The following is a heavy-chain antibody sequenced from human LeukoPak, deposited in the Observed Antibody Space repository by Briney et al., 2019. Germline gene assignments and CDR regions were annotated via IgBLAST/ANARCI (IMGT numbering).Heavy chain of an antibody. D-gene: IGHD6-13*01. Sequence: GGSLRLSCAASGFTVSEKYMTWVRQAPGKGLEWVSVIYSGGTTYYADSVKGRFTISRDNCKNTLYLQMNSLRAEDTAVYYCARDSSSGYFFDYWGQGSLVTVSS. CDR2: IYSGGTT. CDR1: GFTVSEKY. J-gene: IGHJ4*02. V-gene: IGHV3-53*01. CDR3: ARDSSSGYFFDY.